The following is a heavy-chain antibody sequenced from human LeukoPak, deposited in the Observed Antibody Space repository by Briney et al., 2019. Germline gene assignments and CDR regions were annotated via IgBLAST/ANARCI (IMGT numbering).Heavy chain of an antibody. D-gene: IGHD2-15*01. Sequence: GASVKVSCKASGYTFTGYYMHWVRQAPGQGLEWMGWINPNSGGTNYAQKFQGRVTMTRDTSISTAYMELSRLRSDDTAVYYCARVRTTVLYCSGGSCPFDYWGQGTLATVSS. J-gene: IGHJ4*02. V-gene: IGHV1-2*02. CDR2: INPNSGGT. CDR3: ARVRTTVLYCSGGSCPFDY. CDR1: GYTFTGYY.